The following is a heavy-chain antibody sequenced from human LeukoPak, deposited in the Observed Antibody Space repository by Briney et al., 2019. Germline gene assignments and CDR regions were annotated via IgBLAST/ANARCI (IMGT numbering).Heavy chain of an antibody. Sequence: GGSLRLSCAASGFTFSDHWMHWVRQVPGKGPVWVSRIKTDGSWTNDADSVKGRFTISRDNAENTLYLQMNSLRVEDTAVYYCVRGVGGSSYLDYWGQGALVTVSS. CDR2: IKTDGSWT. J-gene: IGHJ4*02. V-gene: IGHV3-74*01. D-gene: IGHD3-16*01. CDR1: GFTFSDHW. CDR3: VRGVGGSSYLDY.